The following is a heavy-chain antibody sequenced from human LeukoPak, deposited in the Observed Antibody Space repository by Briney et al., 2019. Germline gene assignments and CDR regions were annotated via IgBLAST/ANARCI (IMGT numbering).Heavy chain of an antibody. V-gene: IGHV4-59*01. J-gene: IGHJ3*02. Sequence: SETLSLTCTVSGGSISSYYWSWIRQPPGKGLEWIGYIYYSGSTNYNPSLKSRVTISVDTSKNQFSLKLSSVTAADTAVYYCARGRRRYYYGPDVFDIWGHGTMVTVSS. CDR3: ARGRRRYYYGPDVFDI. D-gene: IGHD3-10*01. CDR1: GGSISSYY. CDR2: IYYSGST.